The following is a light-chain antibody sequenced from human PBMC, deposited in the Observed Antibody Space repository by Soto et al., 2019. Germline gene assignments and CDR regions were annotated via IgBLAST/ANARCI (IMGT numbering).Light chain of an antibody. V-gene: IGKV4-1*01. CDR1: QSAIHSSNNRSY. CDR3: QQSSNNPRT. CDR2: WAS. Sequence: DSVMAQTPDSLAGSLGERATIHCKSSQSAIHSSNNRSYLAWYQQKPRQPPELLLYWASARESGVPDRFSGSGSGTDFTLTINSLQAADVAVYFCQQSSNNPRTFGQGTKVAIK. J-gene: IGKJ2*01.